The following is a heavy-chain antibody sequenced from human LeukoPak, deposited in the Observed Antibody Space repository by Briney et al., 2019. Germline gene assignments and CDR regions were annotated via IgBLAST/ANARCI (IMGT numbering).Heavy chain of an antibody. Sequence: ASVKVSCKASGYSFTGYFILWMRQAPGQGLEWLGWINPHSGSTNYAPKFQVRVTSTRDTSINTVYLEVTSLRPDDTAIYYCARRGLAASSDSWGQGTLVTVSS. V-gene: IGHV1-2*02. CDR1: GYSFTGYF. CDR3: ARRGLAASSDS. J-gene: IGHJ4*02. CDR2: INPHSGST. D-gene: IGHD2-15*01.